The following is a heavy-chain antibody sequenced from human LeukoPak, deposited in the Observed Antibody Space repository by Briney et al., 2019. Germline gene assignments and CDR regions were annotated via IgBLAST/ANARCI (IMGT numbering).Heavy chain of an antibody. D-gene: IGHD3-3*01. J-gene: IGHJ6*03. Sequence: SETLSLTCTVSGGSISSYYWSWIRQPPGKGLEWIGYIYYSGSTNYNPSLKSRVTISVDTSKNQFSLKLSSVTAADTAVYYCARDRGKVLRFLEWRFYYYMDVWGKGTTVTVSS. CDR2: IYYSGST. CDR3: ARDRGKVLRFLEWRFYYYMDV. CDR1: GGSISSYY. V-gene: IGHV4-59*01.